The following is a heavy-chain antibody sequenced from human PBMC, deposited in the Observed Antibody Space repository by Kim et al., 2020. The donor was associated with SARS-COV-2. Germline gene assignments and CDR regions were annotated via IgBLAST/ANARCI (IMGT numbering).Heavy chain of an antibody. J-gene: IGHJ6*02. D-gene: IGHD3-10*01. V-gene: IGHV4-34*01. CDR2: INHSGTT. Sequence: SETLSLTCAVYGGSFSGYYWSWIRQPPGKGLEWIGEINHSGTTNYNPSLKSRVIISVDTSKNQFSLKLTSVTAADTAVYYCARGRGGRITMVRGRNYGMDVWSQGTTVTVSS. CDR3: ARGRGGRITMVRGRNYGMDV. CDR1: GGSFSGYY.